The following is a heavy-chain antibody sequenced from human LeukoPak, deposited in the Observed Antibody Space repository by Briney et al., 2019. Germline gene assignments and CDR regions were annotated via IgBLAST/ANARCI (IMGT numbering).Heavy chain of an antibody. CDR1: GFTFNIYA. J-gene: IGHJ4*02. CDR2: ISGNGINT. Sequence: GGSLRLSCATSGFTFNIYAMNWVRQAPGKGLEWVSIISGNGINTYYADSVKGRFTISRDDSKNTLYLQMNSLRVDDSAIYYCARGVSDWGQGTLVTVAS. D-gene: IGHD3-16*01. V-gene: IGHV3-23*01. CDR3: ARGVSD.